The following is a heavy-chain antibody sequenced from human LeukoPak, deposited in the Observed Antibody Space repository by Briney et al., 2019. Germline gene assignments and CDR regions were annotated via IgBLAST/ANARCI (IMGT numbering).Heavy chain of an antibody. Sequence: GASVRVSFKASGYTFTIYAMHWVRQAPGQRGERMGWINAGNGNTKYSQKFQGRVTITRDTSASTAYMELSSLRSEDTAVYYCARDTYDYVWGSYRYFPGDFDYWGQGTLVTVSS. CDR3: ARDTYDYVWGSYRYFPGDFDY. CDR1: GYTFTIYA. V-gene: IGHV1-3*01. CDR2: INAGNGNT. D-gene: IGHD3-16*02. J-gene: IGHJ4*02.